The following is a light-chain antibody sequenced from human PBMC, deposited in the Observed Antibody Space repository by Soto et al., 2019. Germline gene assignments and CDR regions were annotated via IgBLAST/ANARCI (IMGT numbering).Light chain of an antibody. Sequence: EIVMTQSPVTLSVSPGERATLSCRASQSVSSNLAWYQQKPGQAPRLLIYGASTRASGIPARFSGSGSGTEFTLTISSLQSEDFAVYYCQQYYNWPRTFGQGTKVDNK. CDR1: QSVSSN. CDR3: QQYYNWPRT. J-gene: IGKJ1*01. V-gene: IGKV3-15*01. CDR2: GAS.